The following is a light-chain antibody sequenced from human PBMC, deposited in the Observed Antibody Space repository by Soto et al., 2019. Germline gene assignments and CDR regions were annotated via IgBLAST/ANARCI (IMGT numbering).Light chain of an antibody. CDR1: QSISSY. Sequence: DIQMTQTPSSLSASVGDRFTITCLSSQSISSYLNWYQQKPGKAPKVLIYAASSLQSGVPSRFSGSGSGTDFTLTISSLQPEDSATYYCQQSYSSPMWTFGQGTMVDVK. CDR3: QQSYSSPMWT. CDR2: AAS. V-gene: IGKV1-39*01. J-gene: IGKJ1*01.